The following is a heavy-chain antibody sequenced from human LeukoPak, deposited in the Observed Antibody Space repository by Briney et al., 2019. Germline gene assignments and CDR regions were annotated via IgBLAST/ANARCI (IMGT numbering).Heavy chain of an antibody. CDR3: ARSLGCSSTSCYPGPFDY. Sequence: GGSLRLSCAVSGLTVNTNYMSWVRQAPGKGLEWVSIIYPDGKIYYADSVRGRFTVSRDESKNTLHLQMNSLRDEDTAVYYCARSLGCSSTSCYPGPFDYWGQGTLVTVSS. CDR1: GLTVNTNY. V-gene: IGHV3-66*01. CDR2: IYPDGKI. D-gene: IGHD2-2*01. J-gene: IGHJ4*02.